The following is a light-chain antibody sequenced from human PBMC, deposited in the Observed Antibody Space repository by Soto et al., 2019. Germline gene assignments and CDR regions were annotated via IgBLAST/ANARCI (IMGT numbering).Light chain of an antibody. CDR2: GAS. CDR3: QQFVSSPPMFT. V-gene: IGKV3-20*01. CDR1: QSVSSSY. J-gene: IGKJ2*01. Sequence: ENVLTQSPGTLSLSPGERAILSCRASQSVSSSYLAWYQQKPGQAPSLLIYGASSRATGIPDRFSGSGSGTDFTLTISRLEPEDFAIYYCQQFVSSPPMFTFGQGTKLEIK.